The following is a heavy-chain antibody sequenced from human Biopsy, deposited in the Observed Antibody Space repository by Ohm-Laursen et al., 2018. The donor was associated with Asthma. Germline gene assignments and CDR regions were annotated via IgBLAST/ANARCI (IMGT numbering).Heavy chain of an antibody. CDR1: GGSINMGDYY. CDR2: IYYSGST. D-gene: IGHD4-17*01. Sequence: TLSLTCTVSGGSINMGDYYWSWIRQHPVKGLEWIGHIYYSGSTYYNPSLKSRVSISLDTSKNQFSLSLTSVTAADTAVYYCARTTYGHDGFDPWGQGTLVTVSS. J-gene: IGHJ5*02. V-gene: IGHV4-31*03. CDR3: ARTTYGHDGFDP.